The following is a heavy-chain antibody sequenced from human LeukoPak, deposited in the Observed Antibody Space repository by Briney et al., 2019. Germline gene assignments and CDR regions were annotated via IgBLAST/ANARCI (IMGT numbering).Heavy chain of an antibody. CDR1: GGSTSSGDYY. Sequence: SETLSLTCTVSGGSTSSGDYYWSWIRQHPGKGLEWIGYIYYSGSTYYNPSLKSRVTISVDTSKNQFSLKLSSVTAADTAVYYCAREYSYGFGYWGQGTLVTVSS. V-gene: IGHV4-31*03. D-gene: IGHD5-18*01. CDR2: IYYSGST. CDR3: AREYSYGFGY. J-gene: IGHJ4*02.